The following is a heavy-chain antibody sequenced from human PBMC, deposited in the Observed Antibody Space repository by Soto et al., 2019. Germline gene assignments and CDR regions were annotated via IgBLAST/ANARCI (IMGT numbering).Heavy chain of an antibody. J-gene: IGHJ6*03. CDR1: GFTFDDYA. Sequence: GGSLRLSCAASGFTFDDYAMHWVRQAPGKGLEWVSGISWNSGSIGYADSVKGRFTISRDNAKNSLYLQMNSLRAEDTALYYCAKCPRSIYYYMDVWGKGTTVTVSS. CDR2: ISWNSGSI. V-gene: IGHV3-9*01. CDR3: AKCPRSIYYYMDV.